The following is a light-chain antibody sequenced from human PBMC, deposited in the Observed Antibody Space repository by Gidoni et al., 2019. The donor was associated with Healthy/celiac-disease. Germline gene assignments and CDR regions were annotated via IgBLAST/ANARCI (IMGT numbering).Light chain of an antibody. J-gene: IGKJ4*01. V-gene: IGKV1-33*01. CDR3: QQYDSFPLT. CDR1: QDISKY. Sequence: DIQMTQSPSSLSASVGDRVTITCRASQDISKYLNWYQQKPGKAPKLLIFDASNLETAVPSKFSCSGSGTDFTFTISSLQPEDFATYFCQQYDSFPLTFGGGTKVEIK. CDR2: DAS.